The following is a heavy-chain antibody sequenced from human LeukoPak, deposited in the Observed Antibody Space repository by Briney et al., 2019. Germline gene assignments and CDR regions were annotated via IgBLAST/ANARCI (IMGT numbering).Heavy chain of an antibody. CDR2: LTPILGTA. CDR3: ARDVAYGDNLSLYYYYGMDV. V-gene: IGHV1-69*06. CDR1: VHPFSIYA. Sequence: SVKLFCRASVHPFSIYAISWVRQAPGQGLEYMGGLTPILGTAHYAQQYQGRVTISADKSTSTAYMELSSLRSEDTAVYYCARDVAYGDNLSLYYYYGMDVWRKGTTVTVSS. D-gene: IGHD4-17*01. J-gene: IGHJ6*04.